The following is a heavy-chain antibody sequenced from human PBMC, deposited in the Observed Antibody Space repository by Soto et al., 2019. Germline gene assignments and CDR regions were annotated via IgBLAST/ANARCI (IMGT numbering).Heavy chain of an antibody. CDR3: ARPTIFGVVKAAYYYYGMDV. CDR2: IIPIFGTA. V-gene: IGHV1-69*13. Sequence: SVKVSCKASGGTFSSYAISWVRQAPGQGLEWMGGIIPIFGTANYAQKFQGRVTITADESTSTAYMELSSLRSEDTAVYYCARPTIFGVVKAAYYYYGMDVWGQ. CDR1: GGTFSSYA. J-gene: IGHJ6*02. D-gene: IGHD3-3*01.